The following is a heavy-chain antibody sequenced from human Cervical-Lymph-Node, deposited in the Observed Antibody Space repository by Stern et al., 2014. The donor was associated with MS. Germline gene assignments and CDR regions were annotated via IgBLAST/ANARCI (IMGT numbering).Heavy chain of an antibody. D-gene: IGHD1-1*01. V-gene: IGHV3-48*01. Sequence: EVQLVESGGGLVQPGGSLRLSCAASGFPLSIYSMNWVRQAPGKALEWVSYISTISTIYYADSVKGRFTISRDNAKNSLYLQMNSLRAEDTAVYFCARDDWVERLDSWGQGTLVTVSS. J-gene: IGHJ5*01. CDR1: GFPLSIYS. CDR2: ISTISTI. CDR3: ARDDWVERLDS.